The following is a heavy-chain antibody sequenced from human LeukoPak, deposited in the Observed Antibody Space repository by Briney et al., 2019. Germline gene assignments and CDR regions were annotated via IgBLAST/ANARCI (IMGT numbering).Heavy chain of an antibody. Sequence: SETLSLTCTVSGGSISSSSYYWGWIRQPPGKGLEWIGSIYYSGSTYYNPSLKSRVTISVDTSKNQFSLKLSSVTAADTAVYYCARDFKTVTYYYYGMDVWGQGTTVTVSS. CDR2: IYYSGST. D-gene: IGHD4-17*01. J-gene: IGHJ6*02. CDR3: ARDFKTVTYYYYGMDV. V-gene: IGHV4-39*07. CDR1: GGSISSSSYY.